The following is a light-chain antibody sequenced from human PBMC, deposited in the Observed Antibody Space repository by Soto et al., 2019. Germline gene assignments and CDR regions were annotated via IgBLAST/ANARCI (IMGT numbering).Light chain of an antibody. CDR2: AVS. CDR1: QTVYSY. Sequence: DLQMTQSPSSLSASVGDRITITCRASQTVYSYLNWYQQKPGRAPKLLIYAVSSLHSGVPSRFSGRGSGTDFTLTISSLQPEDFATYYCQQSYIDHVTFGGGTKVEIK. J-gene: IGKJ4*01. V-gene: IGKV1-39*01. CDR3: QQSYIDHVT.